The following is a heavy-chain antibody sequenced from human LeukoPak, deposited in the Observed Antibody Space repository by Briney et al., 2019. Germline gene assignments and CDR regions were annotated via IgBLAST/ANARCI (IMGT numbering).Heavy chain of an antibody. D-gene: IGHD3-10*01. CDR1: GLTFSSYA. J-gene: IGHJ6*02. CDR3: AKDLWSPPLLWFGLDYYGMDV. V-gene: IGHV3-23*01. Sequence: GGSLRLSCAASGLTFSSYAMSWVRQAPGKGLEWVSAISGSGGSTYYADSVKGRFTISRDNSKNTLYLQMHSLRAEDTAVYYCAKDLWSPPLLWFGLDYYGMDVWGQGTTVTVSS. CDR2: ISGSGGST.